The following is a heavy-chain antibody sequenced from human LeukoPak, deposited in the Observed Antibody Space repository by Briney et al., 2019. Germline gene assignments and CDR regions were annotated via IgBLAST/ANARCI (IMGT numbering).Heavy chain of an antibody. J-gene: IGHJ3*02. D-gene: IGHD3-22*01. CDR3: ATAVQHYAGSLSDNDAFDI. CDR1: GGSFSGHY. Sequence: SETLSLTCAVYGGSFSGHYWSWIRQPPGKGLEGIGEINHSGSTNYNPSLKSRVTILVDTSKNQFSLTLSSVTAADTAVYSSATAVQHYAGSLSDNDAFDIWGQGTMVTVSS. CDR2: INHSGST. V-gene: IGHV4-34*01.